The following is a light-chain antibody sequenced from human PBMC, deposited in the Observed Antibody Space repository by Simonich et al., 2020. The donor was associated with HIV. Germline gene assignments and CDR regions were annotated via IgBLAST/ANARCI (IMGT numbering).Light chain of an antibody. J-gene: IGLJ3*02. CDR2: VDSDGSH. Sequence: QLVLTQSPSASASLGASVRLTCTLSSGHSRYDHAWHQQPPEKGPRYLMQVDSDGSHRKGDGIPDRFSGSSYGAERYLTISSLQSEDEADYYCQTWGAGAGANWVFGGGTKLTVL. CDR1: SGHSRYD. V-gene: IGLV4-69*01. CDR3: QTWGAGAGANWV.